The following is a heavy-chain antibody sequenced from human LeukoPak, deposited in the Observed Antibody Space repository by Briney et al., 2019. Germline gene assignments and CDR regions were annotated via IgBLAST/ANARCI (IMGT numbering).Heavy chain of an antibody. D-gene: IGHD5-12*01. J-gene: IGHJ4*02. CDR2: VSYSGST. CDR3: ARDQAIVATYFDS. CDR1: GASISSYY. Sequence: PSETLSLTCTVSGASISSYYWSWIRQPPGKGLESIGYVSYSGSTNYNPSLKSRVTISADTSKSQFSLKLSSVTAADTAVYYCARDQAIVATYFDSWGQGALVAVSS. V-gene: IGHV4-59*12.